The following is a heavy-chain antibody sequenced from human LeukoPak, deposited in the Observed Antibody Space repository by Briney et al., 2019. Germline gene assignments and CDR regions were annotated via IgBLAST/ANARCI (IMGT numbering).Heavy chain of an antibody. V-gene: IGHV1-46*01. CDR1: GYTFTAYD. J-gene: IGHJ6*02. Sequence: ASVKVSCKTSGYTFTAYDIHWVRQAPGQGLEWMGIINPSGGSTSYAQKFQGRVTMTRDTSTSTVYMELSSLRSEDTAVYYCARDCRLRFLEWLSQYGMDVWGQGTTVTVSS. D-gene: IGHD3-3*01. CDR3: ARDCRLRFLEWLSQYGMDV. CDR2: INPSGGST.